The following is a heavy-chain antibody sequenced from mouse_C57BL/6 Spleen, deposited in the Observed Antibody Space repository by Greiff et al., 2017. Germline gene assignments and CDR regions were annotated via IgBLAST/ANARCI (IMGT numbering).Heavy chain of an antibody. D-gene: IGHD2-4*01. J-gene: IGHJ4*01. CDR3: ARNDYDGNYYAMDY. V-gene: IGHV1-82*01. CDR1: GYAFSSSW. Sequence: VQLQESGPELVKPGASVKISCKASGYAFSSSWMNWVKQRPGKGLEWIGRIYPGDGDTNYNGKFKGKATLTADKSYSTAYMQLSSLTSEDSAVYFCARNDYDGNYYAMDYWGQGTSVTVSS. CDR2: IYPGDGDT.